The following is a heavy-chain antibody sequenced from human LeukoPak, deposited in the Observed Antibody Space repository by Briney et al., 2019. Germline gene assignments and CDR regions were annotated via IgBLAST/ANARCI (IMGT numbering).Heavy chain of an antibody. CDR1: GFTFSDYY. J-gene: IGHJ5*02. V-gene: IGHV3-7*01. CDR2: IKQDGSEK. D-gene: IGHD3-22*01. Sequence: GGSLRLSCAASGFTFSDYYMSWIRQAPGKGLEWVANIKQDGSEKYYVDSVKGRFTISRDNAKSSLYLQMNSLRAEDTAVYYCARPIVVSRKDWFDPWGQGTLVTVSS. CDR3: ARPIVVSRKDWFDP.